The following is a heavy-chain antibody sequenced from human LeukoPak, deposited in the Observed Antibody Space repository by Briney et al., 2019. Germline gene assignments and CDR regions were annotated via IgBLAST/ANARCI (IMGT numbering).Heavy chain of an antibody. J-gene: IGHJ4*02. Sequence: PSETLSLTCTVSDYYISSGYYWGWIRQPPGKGLEWIGSIYHSGSTYYNPSLTSRVTISVDTSKNQFSLKLSSVTAGDTAVYYCARDPMVRGGFTTWGQGTLVTVSS. CDR1: DYYISSGYY. V-gene: IGHV4-38-2*02. D-gene: IGHD3-10*01. CDR2: IYHSGST. CDR3: ARDPMVRGGFTT.